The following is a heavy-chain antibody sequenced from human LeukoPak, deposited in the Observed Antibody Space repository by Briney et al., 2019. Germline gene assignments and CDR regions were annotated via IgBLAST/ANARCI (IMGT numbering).Heavy chain of an antibody. CDR3: AREGLYSYGLDY. V-gene: IGHV3-53*01. CDR1: GFTVSSNY. J-gene: IGHJ4*02. Sequence: GGSLRLSCAASGFTVSSNYMSWVRQAPGKGLEWVSVIYSGGSTYYADSVKGRFTISRDNSKNTLYLQMNSLRAEDTAVYYCAREGLYSYGLDYRGQGTLVTVSS. CDR2: IYSGGST. D-gene: IGHD5-18*01.